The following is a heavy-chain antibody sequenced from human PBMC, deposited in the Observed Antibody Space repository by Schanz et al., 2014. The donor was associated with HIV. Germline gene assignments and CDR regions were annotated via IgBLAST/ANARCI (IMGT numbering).Heavy chain of an antibody. V-gene: IGHV3-33*08. J-gene: IGHJ6*02. CDR1: GFTFSSYG. D-gene: IGHD3-10*01. CDR2: IWYDGTNK. CDR3: ARGSGPYYYYYGMDV. Sequence: QVQLVESGGGLVQPGRSLRLSCAASGFTFSSYGMHWVRQAPGKGLEWVGVIWYDGTNKYYADSVKGRFSISRDNSKNTLYLQMNSLRAEDTAVYYCARGSGPYYYYYGMDVWGQGTTVTVSS.